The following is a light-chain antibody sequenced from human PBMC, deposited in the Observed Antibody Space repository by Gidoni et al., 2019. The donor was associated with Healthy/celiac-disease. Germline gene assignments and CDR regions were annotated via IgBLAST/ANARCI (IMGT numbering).Light chain of an antibody. Sequence: DIQMTQSPSSLSASVGDRVTITCKASQDINNYLNCYHQKPGKAPKLLIYDSSNLETGVPSRFSGSGSWTDFTFTISSLQPEDIATYYCQQYDNLPITFGQGTRLEIK. CDR2: DSS. CDR1: QDINNY. CDR3: QQYDNLPIT. V-gene: IGKV1-33*01. J-gene: IGKJ5*01.